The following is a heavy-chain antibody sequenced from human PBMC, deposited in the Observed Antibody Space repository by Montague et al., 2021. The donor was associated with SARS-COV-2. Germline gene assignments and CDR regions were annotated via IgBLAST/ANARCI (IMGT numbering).Heavy chain of an antibody. CDR2: IYYSGST. Sequence: SETLSLTCTVSGGSISSYYWSWIRQPPGKGLEWIGYIYYSGSTNYNPSLKSRVTISVDTSKNQFSLKLSSVTAADTAVYYCARDQGYSWNYYYYYGMDVWGQGTTVTVSS. CDR1: GGSISSYY. V-gene: IGHV4-59*12. D-gene: IGHD1-20*01. CDR3: ARDQGYSWNYYYYYGMDV. J-gene: IGHJ6*02.